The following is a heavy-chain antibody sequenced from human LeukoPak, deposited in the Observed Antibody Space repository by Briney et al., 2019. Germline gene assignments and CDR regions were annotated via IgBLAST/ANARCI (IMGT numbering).Heavy chain of an antibody. J-gene: IGHJ4*02. D-gene: IGHD5-24*01. V-gene: IGHV5-51*01. CDR3: ATATPTHHFDY. CDR1: GYSFTRYW. Sequence: GESLKISCKGSGYSFTRYWIGWVRQMPGKGLEWVGIIYPGDSDTRYSPSFQGQVTISADKSISTAYLQWSSLKASDTAMYYCATATPTHHFDYWGQGTLVTVPS. CDR2: IYPGDSDT.